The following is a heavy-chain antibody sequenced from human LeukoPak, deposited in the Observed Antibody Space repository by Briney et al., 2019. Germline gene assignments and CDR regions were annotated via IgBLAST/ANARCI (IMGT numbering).Heavy chain of an antibody. CDR1: GFTFSSYS. CDR3: ARDLQFEADHGDYGAFDI. J-gene: IGHJ3*02. CDR2: ISSSSSTL. V-gene: IGHV3-48*02. D-gene: IGHD4-17*01. Sequence: GGSLRFSCAASGFTFSSYSMNWVRQAPGKGLEWVSYISSSSSTLDYEDSVKGRFTISRDTAKNSLYLQMNSLRDEDTAVYYCARDLQFEADHGDYGAFDIWGQGTMVTVSS.